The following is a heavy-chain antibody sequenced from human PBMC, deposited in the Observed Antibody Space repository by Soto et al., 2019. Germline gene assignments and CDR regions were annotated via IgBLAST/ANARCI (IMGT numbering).Heavy chain of an antibody. CDR2: INSDGSVS. CDR1: GFTFRNIW. Sequence: EVQLVESGGGLVQPGGSLRLSCAASGFTFRNIWMSWVRKAPGKGLGWVSRINSDGSVSSHADSVRGRLTISRDNVKNTLYLHMDSLRAEDTAVYFCARGDCVGGTCYSLAGSFYYYMDVWGKGTTVTVFS. D-gene: IGHD2-15*01. CDR3: ARGDCVGGTCYSLAGSFYYYMDV. J-gene: IGHJ6*03. V-gene: IGHV3-74*02.